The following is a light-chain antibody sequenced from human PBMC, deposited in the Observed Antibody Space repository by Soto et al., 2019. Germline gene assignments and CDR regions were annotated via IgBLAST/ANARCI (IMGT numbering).Light chain of an antibody. J-gene: IGLJ3*02. CDR3: CSYAGTSSWV. Sequence: QSALTQPASVSGSPGQSITISCTGTTSDVGGYKYVSWYQQHPGKAPKVIIYEVSNRPSGVSNRFSGSKSGNTASLTISGLQVEDEADYYCCSYAGTSSWVFGGGTKLTVL. V-gene: IGLV2-23*02. CDR1: TSDVGGYKY. CDR2: EVS.